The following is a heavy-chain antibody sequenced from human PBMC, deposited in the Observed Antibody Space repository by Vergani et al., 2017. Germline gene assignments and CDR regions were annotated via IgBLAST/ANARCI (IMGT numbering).Heavy chain of an antibody. CDR3: ARTLWFGERDYYYMDV. Sequence: QVQLVQSGAEVEKPGASVKVSCKASGYTFTSYALHWVRQAPGQRLEWMGWINAGNGNTKYSQKFQGRVTITRDTSASTAFMELSSLRSEDTAMYYCARTLWFGERDYYYMDVWGKGTTVTVSS. CDR2: INAGNGNT. D-gene: IGHD3-10*01. J-gene: IGHJ6*03. V-gene: IGHV1-3*01. CDR1: GYTFTSYA.